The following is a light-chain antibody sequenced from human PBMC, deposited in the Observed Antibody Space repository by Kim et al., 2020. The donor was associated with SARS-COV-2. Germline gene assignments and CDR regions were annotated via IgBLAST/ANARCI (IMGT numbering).Light chain of an antibody. CDR3: HQYISSLYT. J-gene: IGKJ2*01. CDR2: GAS. CDR1: QTVTNNY. V-gene: IGKV3-20*01. Sequence: LSPGERATLSCRAGQTVTNNYLAWYQQKPGQAPRLLIYGASTRATGIPGRFSGSGSGTDFTLTITRLEPEDFAVYFCHQYISSLYTFGQGTKLEI.